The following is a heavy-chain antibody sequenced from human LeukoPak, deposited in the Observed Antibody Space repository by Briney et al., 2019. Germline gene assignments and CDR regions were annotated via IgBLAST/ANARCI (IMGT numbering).Heavy chain of an antibody. CDR3: AKGSKNYYYYYMDV. J-gene: IGHJ6*03. Sequence: GRSLRLSCAASGFTFSSYGMHWVRQAPGKGLEWVAVISYDGSNKYYADSVKGRFTISRDNSKNTLYLQMNSLRAEDTAVYYCAKGSKNYYYYYMDVWGKGTTVTVSS. CDR2: ISYDGSNK. V-gene: IGHV3-30*18. CDR1: GFTFSSYG.